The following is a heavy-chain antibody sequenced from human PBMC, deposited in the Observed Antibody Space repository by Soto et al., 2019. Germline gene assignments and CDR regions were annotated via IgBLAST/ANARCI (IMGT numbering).Heavy chain of an antibody. CDR3: ARIKRSGYRYGSCDY. J-gene: IGHJ4*02. Sequence: GGSLRLSCAASGFTFSSYGMHWVRQAPGKGLEWVAVIWYDGSNKYYADSVKGRFTISRDHSKNTLYLQMNSLRAEDTAVYYCARIKRSGYRYGSCDYCGQGTLVTVPS. CDR1: GFTFSSYG. D-gene: IGHD5-18*01. CDR2: IWYDGSNK. V-gene: IGHV3-33*01.